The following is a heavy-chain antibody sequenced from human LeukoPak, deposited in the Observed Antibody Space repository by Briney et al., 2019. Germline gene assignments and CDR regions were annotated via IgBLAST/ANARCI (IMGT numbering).Heavy chain of an antibody. D-gene: IGHD4-17*01. V-gene: IGHV4-59*08. Sequence: SETLSLTCTVSGGSISSYYWSRIRQPPGKGLEWIGYIYYSGSTNYNPSLKSRVTISVDTSKNQFSLTLSSVTAADTAVYYCARQNDYGDQYFDYWGQGTLVTVSS. J-gene: IGHJ4*02. CDR3: ARQNDYGDQYFDY. CDR2: IYYSGST. CDR1: GGSISSYY.